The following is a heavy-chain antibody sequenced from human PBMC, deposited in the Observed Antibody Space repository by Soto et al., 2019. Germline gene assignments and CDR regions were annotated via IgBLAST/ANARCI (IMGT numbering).Heavy chain of an antibody. CDR2: IIPIFGTA. CDR3: ARDNRFRRYDILTGYISGDYYGMDV. J-gene: IGHJ6*02. V-gene: IGHV1-69*13. Sequence: AASVKVSCKASGGTFSSYAISWVRQAPGQGLEWMGGIIPIFGTANYAQKFQGRVTITADESTSTAYMELSSLRSEDTAVYYCARDNRFRRYDILTGYISGDYYGMDVWGQGTTVTVSS. CDR1: GGTFSSYA. D-gene: IGHD3-9*01.